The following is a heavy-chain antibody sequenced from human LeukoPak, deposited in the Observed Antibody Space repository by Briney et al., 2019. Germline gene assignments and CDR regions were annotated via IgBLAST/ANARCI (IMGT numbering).Heavy chain of an antibody. V-gene: IGHV3-7*01. CDR3: ARVNIAAAGEGYFDY. J-gene: IGHJ4*02. Sequence: TGGSLRLSCAASGFTFSSYWMSWVRQAPGKGLEWVANIKQDGSEKYYVDSVKGRFTISRDNAKNSLYLQMNSLRAEDTAVYYCARVNIAAAGEGYFDYWGQGTLVTVSS. CDR2: IKQDGSEK. CDR1: GFTFSSYW. D-gene: IGHD6-13*01.